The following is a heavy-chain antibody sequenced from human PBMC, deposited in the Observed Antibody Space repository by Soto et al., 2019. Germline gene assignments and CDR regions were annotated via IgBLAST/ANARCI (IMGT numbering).Heavy chain of an antibody. Sequence: GGSLRLPCAASGLTLSDYYMPWIRQAPGKGLEWVSDISRSGTKIYYADTVKGRFTISRDNAKNSVYLHMNSLLPEDSAVYYCARELDTAMVRVSYCYNGQGVWGKGSRIMVSA. CDR2: ISRSGTKI. J-gene: IGHJ6*04. CDR3: ARELDTAMVRVSYCYNGQGV. CDR1: GLTLSDYY. V-gene: IGHV3-11*01. D-gene: IGHD5-18*01.